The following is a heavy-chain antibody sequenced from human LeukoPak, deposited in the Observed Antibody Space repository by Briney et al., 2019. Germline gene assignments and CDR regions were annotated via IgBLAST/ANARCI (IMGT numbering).Heavy chain of an antibody. V-gene: IGHV4-39*01. CDR2: IYYSGST. CDR1: GGSISSSSYY. Sequence: PSETLSLTCTVFGGSISSSSYYWGWIRQPPGKGLEWIGSIYYSGSTYYNPSLKSRVTISADTSKNQFSLKVRSVTAADTAVYYCASHYYGMDVWGQGTTVTVSS. J-gene: IGHJ6*02. CDR3: ASHYYGMDV.